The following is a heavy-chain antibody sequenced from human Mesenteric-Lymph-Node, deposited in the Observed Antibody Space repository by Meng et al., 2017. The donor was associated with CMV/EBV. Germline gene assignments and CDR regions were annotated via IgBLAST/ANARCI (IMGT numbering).Heavy chain of an antibody. D-gene: IGHD3-10*01. CDR3: ARGPTSG. CDR2: ISWDGGST. J-gene: IGHJ4*02. V-gene: IGHV3-43*01. CDR1: GFTFDDYT. Sequence: SCAASGFTFDDYTMHWVRQAPGKGLEWVSLISWDGGSTYYADSVKGRFTISRDNAKNSLYLQMNSLRAEDTAVYYCARGPTSGWGQGTLVTVSS.